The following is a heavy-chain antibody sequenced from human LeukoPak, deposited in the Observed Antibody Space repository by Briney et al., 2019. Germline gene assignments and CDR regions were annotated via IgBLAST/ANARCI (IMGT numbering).Heavy chain of an antibody. Sequence: ASVKVSCKASGYTFTGHYIHWVRQAPGQGLEWMGWINPKNAGTNYAQKFQGRVTMTRDTSTGTAYMELSRLRSDDAAVYYCARGNLFGFGEPDLDYWGQGTLVTVSS. J-gene: IGHJ4*02. CDR2: INPKNAGT. CDR3: ARGNLFGFGEPDLDY. CDR1: GYTFTGHY. V-gene: IGHV1-2*02. D-gene: IGHD3-10*01.